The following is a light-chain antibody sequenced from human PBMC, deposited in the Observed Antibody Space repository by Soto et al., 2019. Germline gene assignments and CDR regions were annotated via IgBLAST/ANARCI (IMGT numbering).Light chain of an antibody. V-gene: IGLV2-14*01. Sequence: QSALTQPASVSGAPGQSITISCTGSSNDVGGYNYVSWYQQHPGQAPTLIIYEVSDRPSGVSPRFSGSKSGNTASLTISGLHVDDEADYFCTSYTSPIPYVFGSGTMLTVL. CDR2: EVS. CDR1: SNDVGGYNY. CDR3: TSYTSPIPYV. J-gene: IGLJ1*01.